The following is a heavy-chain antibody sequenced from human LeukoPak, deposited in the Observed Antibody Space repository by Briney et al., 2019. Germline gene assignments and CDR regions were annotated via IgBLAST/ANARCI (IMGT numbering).Heavy chain of an antibody. CDR3: AKSAHVGTTLLDY. J-gene: IGHJ4*02. D-gene: IGHD5-12*01. Sequence: PGGSLRLSCAASGFXFSSYAITWVRQAPGKGLEWVSAISGSGDGTFNADSVKGRFTISRDNSKNTLNLQMNSLGAEDTAVYYCAKSAHVGTTLLDYWGQGTLVTVSS. CDR2: ISGSGDGT. V-gene: IGHV3-23*01. CDR1: GFXFSSYA.